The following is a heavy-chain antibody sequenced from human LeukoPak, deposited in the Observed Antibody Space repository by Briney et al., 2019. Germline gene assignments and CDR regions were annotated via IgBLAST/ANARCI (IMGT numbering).Heavy chain of an antibody. V-gene: IGHV3-7*01. CDR3: ARFHNYYHGSGSYYHYYYGMDV. CDR1: GFIFSSYW. Sequence: PGGSPRLSCAASGFIFSSYWMSWVRQAPGKGLEWVANIKEDGSEKYYVDSVKGRFTISRDNAKNSLYLQMNSLRAEDTAVYYCARFHNYYHGSGSYYHYYYGMDVWGKGTTVTVSS. D-gene: IGHD3-10*01. CDR2: IKEDGSEK. J-gene: IGHJ6*04.